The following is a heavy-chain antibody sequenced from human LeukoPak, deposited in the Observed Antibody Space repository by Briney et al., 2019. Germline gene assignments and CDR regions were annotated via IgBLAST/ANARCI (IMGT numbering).Heavy chain of an antibody. V-gene: IGHV3-7*01. CDR2: IRKDGGAK. J-gene: IGHJ4*02. CDR1: GFPFSTYL. CDR3: ASSHDSSGND. Sequence: GGSLRLSCAASGFPFSTYLMAWVCQAPGKGLDWVANIRKDGGAKFYAASVKGRFIISRDNAKNSLYLQMNNLRDEDTAVYYCASSHDSSGNDWGQGTLVTV. D-gene: IGHD3-22*01.